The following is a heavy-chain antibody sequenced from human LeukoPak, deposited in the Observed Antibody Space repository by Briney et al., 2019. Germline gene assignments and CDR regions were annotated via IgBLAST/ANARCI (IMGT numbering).Heavy chain of an antibody. CDR1: GGSISSSNYY. D-gene: IGHD3-10*01. J-gene: IGHJ4*02. CDR2: VYYSGST. V-gene: IGHV4-39*07. CDR3: ARDSGYEWPLDY. Sequence: SETLSLTCTVSGGSISSSNYYWGWIRQPPGKGLESIGIVYYSGSTYYNTLLKSRVTISVDTSRNQFSLKLSSVTAADTAVYYCARDSGYEWPLDYWGQGTLVTVSS.